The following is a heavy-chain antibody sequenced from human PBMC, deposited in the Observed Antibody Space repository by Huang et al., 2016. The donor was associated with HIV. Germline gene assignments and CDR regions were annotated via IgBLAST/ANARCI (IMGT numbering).Heavy chain of an antibody. J-gene: IGHJ4*02. Sequence: QVRLEQWGPNLLKPSDTLSLKCAVYGGSFSDYFWTWIRQSPVKGLEGSGEVNQRGSATHNRALRGRVSMSVDSSKNQFYLNLTSVTAADTAVYFCARPKMTATPSDSSWSYFDFWGRGTPVTVSS. CDR2: VNQRGSA. D-gene: IGHD3-10*01. CDR3: ARPKMTATPSDSSWSYFDF. V-gene: IGHV4-34*01. CDR1: GGSFSDYF.